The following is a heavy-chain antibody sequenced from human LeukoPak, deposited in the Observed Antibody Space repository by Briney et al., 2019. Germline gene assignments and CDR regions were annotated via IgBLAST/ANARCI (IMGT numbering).Heavy chain of an antibody. CDR1: GGSFSGYY. CDR3: AGGLAVAADAFDI. CDR2: INHGGST. Sequence: PSETLSLTCGVYGGSFSGYYWSWIRQPPGKGLEWIGEINHGGSTNYTPSLKSRVTISVDTSKNQCSLKLSSVTAADTAVYYCAGGLAVAADAFDIWGQGTMVTVSS. J-gene: IGHJ3*02. D-gene: IGHD6-19*01. V-gene: IGHV4-34*01.